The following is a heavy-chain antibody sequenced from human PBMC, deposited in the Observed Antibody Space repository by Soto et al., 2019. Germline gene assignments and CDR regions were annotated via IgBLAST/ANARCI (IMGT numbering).Heavy chain of an antibody. Sequence: PGGSLRLSCAASGFPFSSYSMNWVRQSPGKGLEWVSSISSSSSYIYYADSVKGRFTISRDNAKNSLYLQMNSLRAEDTAVYYCARAFGRITIVGVAENRGPFDYWGQG. CDR2: ISSSSSYI. CDR3: ARAFGRITIVGVAENRGPFDY. V-gene: IGHV3-21*01. J-gene: IGHJ4*02. CDR1: GFPFSSYS. D-gene: IGHD3-3*01.